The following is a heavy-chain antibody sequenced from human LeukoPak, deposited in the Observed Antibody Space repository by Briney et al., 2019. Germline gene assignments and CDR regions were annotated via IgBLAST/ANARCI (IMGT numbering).Heavy chain of an antibody. CDR2: INHSGST. Sequence: PSGTLSLTCAVYGGSFSGYYWSWIRQPPGKGLEWIGEINHSGSTNYNPSLKSRVTISVDTSKNQFSLKLSSVTAADTAVYYCARGPGPYDSSGYYLFDYWGQGTLVTVSS. CDR3: ARGPGPYDSSGYYLFDY. J-gene: IGHJ4*02. D-gene: IGHD3-22*01. CDR1: GGSFSGYY. V-gene: IGHV4-34*01.